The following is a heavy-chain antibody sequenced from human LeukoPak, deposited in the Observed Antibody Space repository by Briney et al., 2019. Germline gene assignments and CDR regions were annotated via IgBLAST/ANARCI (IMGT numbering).Heavy chain of an antibody. CDR1: GFSFSMYW. Sequence: GGSLRLSCAASGFSFSMYWMHWVRQAPGKGLVWVSRINTDGSSPSYADSVKGRFTISRDNAKNTLYLKMNSLRAEDTAVYYCARWGTVAYGMDVWGQGTTVTVSS. D-gene: IGHD2-15*01. CDR3: ARWGTVAYGMDV. J-gene: IGHJ6*02. CDR2: INTDGSSP. V-gene: IGHV3-74*01.